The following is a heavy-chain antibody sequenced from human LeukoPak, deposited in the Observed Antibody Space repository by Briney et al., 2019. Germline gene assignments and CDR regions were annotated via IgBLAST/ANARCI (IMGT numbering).Heavy chain of an antibody. CDR1: GYTFTSYD. CDR3: ARGSGPIVVVPAANWFDP. V-gene: IGHV1-8*03. CDR2: MNPNSGNT. D-gene: IGHD2-2*01. J-gene: IGHJ5*02. Sequence: ASVRVSCKASGYTFTSYDINWVRQATGQGLEWMGWMNPNSGNTGYAQKFQGRVTITRNTSISTAYMELSSLRSEDTAVYYCARGSGPIVVVPAANWFDPWGQGTLVTVSS.